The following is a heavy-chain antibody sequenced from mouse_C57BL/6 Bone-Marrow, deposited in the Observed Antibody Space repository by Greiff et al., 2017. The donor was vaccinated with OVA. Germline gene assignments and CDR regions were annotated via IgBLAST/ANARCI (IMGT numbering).Heavy chain of an antibody. CDR2: LYPGDGDT. J-gene: IGHJ1*03. CDR1: GYAFSSSW. Sequence: VMLVESGPELVKPGASVKISCKASGYAFSSSWMNWVKQRPGKGLEWIGRLYPGDGDTTYNGKFNGPATLTADKSSSTAYMQLSSLTSEDSAVYFCATNWGYWYFDVWGTGTTVTVSS. CDR3: ATNWGYWYFDV. V-gene: IGHV1-82*01. D-gene: IGHD4-1*01.